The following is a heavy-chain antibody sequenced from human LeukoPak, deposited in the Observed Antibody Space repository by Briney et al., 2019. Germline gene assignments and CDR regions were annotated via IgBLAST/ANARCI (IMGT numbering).Heavy chain of an antibody. J-gene: IGHJ3*02. D-gene: IGHD1-26*01. CDR2: MNPNSGNT. CDR3: ARGSGIVIVGATRSSGLHAFDI. CDR1: GYTFTSYD. Sequence: LRASVKVSCKASGYTFTSYDINWVRQATGQGLEWMGWMNPNSGNTGYAQKLQGRVTMTTDTSTSTAYMELRSLRSDDTAVYYCARGSGIVIVGATRSSGLHAFDIWGQGTMVTVSS. V-gene: IGHV1-8*01.